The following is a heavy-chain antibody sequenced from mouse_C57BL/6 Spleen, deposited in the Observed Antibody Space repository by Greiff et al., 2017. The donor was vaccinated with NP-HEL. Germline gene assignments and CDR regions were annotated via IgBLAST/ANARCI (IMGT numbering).Heavy chain of an antibody. Sequence: VQLQQSGPGLVQPSQSLSITCTVSGFSLTSYGVHWVRQSPGKGLEWLGVIWSGGSTDYNAAFISRLSISKDNSKSQVFFKMNSLQADDTAIYYCARYDGYYGFAYWGQGTLVTVSA. J-gene: IGHJ3*01. D-gene: IGHD2-3*01. CDR3: ARYDGYYGFAY. V-gene: IGHV2-2*01. CDR2: IWSGGST. CDR1: GFSLTSYG.